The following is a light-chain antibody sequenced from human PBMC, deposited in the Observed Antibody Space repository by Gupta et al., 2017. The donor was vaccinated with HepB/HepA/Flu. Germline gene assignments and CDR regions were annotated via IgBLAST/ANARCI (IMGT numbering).Light chain of an antibody. J-gene: IGLJ3*02. Sequence: SCSGSSSNIGSHVVNWSQQVPEPAPKLLIYRPAPRPSGVPDRFSGSKSGPSASLAISGLQAEAAADYYCAAWDNSLSGWVFGGGTKPTVL. CDR1: SSNIGSHV. V-gene: IGLV1-44*01. CDR2: RPA. CDR3: AAWDNSLSGWV.